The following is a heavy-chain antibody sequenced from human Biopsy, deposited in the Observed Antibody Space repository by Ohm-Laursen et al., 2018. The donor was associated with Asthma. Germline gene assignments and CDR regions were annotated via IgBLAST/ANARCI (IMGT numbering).Heavy chain of an antibody. CDR2: GGSYYDGGLK. CDR3: ARDVMEWYLPAFDF. J-gene: IGHJ4*02. CDR1: GFTFGDYW. D-gene: IGHD3-3*01. V-gene: IGHV3-30-3*01. Sequence: SLRLSCSAPGFTFGDYWMSWVRQAPGKGLEWVAVGGSYYDGGLKYYADSVNGRFTVSRDDSKNTLYLQMNSLRPDDTAVYYCARDVMEWYLPAFDFWGQGTLVTVSS.